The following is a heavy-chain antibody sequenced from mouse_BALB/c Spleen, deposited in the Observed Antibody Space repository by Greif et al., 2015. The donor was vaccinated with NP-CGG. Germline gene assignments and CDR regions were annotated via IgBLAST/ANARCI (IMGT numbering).Heavy chain of an antibody. D-gene: IGHD2-4*01. CDR3: TRAGDYGSYWYFDV. V-gene: IGHV1S22*01. CDR2: IYPGSGSX. CDR1: GYTFTSYW. Sequence: GSELGRPGASVKLSCKASGYTFTSYWMHWVKQRHGQGLEWIGNIYPGSGSXNYDEKLKSKGTLTVDTSSSTAYMHLSSLTSEDSAVYYCTRAGDYGSYWYFDVWGAGTTVTVSS. J-gene: IGHJ1*01.